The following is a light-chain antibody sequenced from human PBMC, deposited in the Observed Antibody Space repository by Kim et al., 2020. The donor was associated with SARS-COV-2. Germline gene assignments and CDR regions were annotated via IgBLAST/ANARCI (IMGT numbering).Light chain of an antibody. CDR3: SSYTSSSTSR. CDR2: DVR. Sequence: GQSITISCTGTSSDVGGYNYVSWYQQHPGKAPKLMIYDVRNRPSGVSNRFSGSKSGNTASLTISGLQAEDEADYYCSSYTSSSTSRFGTGTKVTVL. V-gene: IGLV2-14*03. J-gene: IGLJ1*01. CDR1: SSDVGGYNY.